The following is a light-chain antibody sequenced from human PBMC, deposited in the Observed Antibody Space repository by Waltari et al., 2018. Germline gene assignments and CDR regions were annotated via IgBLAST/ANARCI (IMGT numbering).Light chain of an antibody. CDR1: SSDVGGFDY. CDR2: EVS. V-gene: IGLV2-14*01. CDR3: SSYTSRSTLYV. J-gene: IGLJ1*01. Sequence: QSALTQPASVSGSPGQSITISCTGTSSDVGGFDYVSWYQQHPGKAPKVLIYEVSNRPSGVSKRVSGSKSGTTASLTISGLQADDEADYYCSSYTSRSTLYVFGTGTKVTVL.